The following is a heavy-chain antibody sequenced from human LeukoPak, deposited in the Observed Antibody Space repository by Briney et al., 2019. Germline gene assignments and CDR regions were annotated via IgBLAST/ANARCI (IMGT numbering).Heavy chain of an antibody. CDR2: TYYRSKWYY. CDR3: ARQSSTDYYYYGLDV. D-gene: IGHD1-1*01. CDR1: GDSVSSNSAA. Sequence: SQTLSLTCAISGDSVSSNSAAWNWIRQSPSRGLEWLGRTYYRSKWYYDYALSVKRRIVINPDTSKNQFSLQLNSVTPEDTAVYCCARQSSTDYYYYGLDVWGQGTTVAVSS. J-gene: IGHJ6*02. V-gene: IGHV6-1*01.